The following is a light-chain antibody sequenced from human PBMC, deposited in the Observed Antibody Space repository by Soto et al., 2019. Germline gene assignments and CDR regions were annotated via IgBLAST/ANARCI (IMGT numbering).Light chain of an antibody. J-gene: IGKJ1*01. CDR3: QQYNDNWT. CDR2: KAS. V-gene: IGKV1-5*03. CDR1: QSISSW. Sequence: DIQMTQSPSTLSPSVGDTVTITCRASQSISSWLAWYQQKPGTAPKLLIYKASTLQGGVPSRFSGSGSGTEFTLTISSLQPDDSATYYCQQYNDNWTFGQGTKVDI.